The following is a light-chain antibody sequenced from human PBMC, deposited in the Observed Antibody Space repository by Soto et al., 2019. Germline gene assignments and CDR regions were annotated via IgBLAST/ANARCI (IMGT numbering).Light chain of an antibody. CDR3: QQYGSSPRT. CDR1: QSVSSSY. Sequence: EIVLTHSPGTLSLSPVERATLSCGASQSVSSSYLPWYQQNPGQAPRLLIYGAPSRATGIPDRFSGSGSGTDFTLTISRLEPEDFAVYYCQQYGSSPRTFGQGTKVDNK. V-gene: IGKV3-20*01. J-gene: IGKJ1*01. CDR2: GAP.